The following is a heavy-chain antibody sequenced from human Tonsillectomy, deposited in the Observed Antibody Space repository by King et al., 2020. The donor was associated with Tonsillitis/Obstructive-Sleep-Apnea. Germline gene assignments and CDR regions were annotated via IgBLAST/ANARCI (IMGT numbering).Heavy chain of an antibody. CDR2: IFSNDEK. CDR1: GFSLSNARMG. Sequence: VTLKESGPVLVKPTETLTLTCTVSGFSLSNARMGVSWIRQPPGKALEWLAHIFSNDEKSYSTSLKSRLTSSKDTSKCQVVLTMTNMDPVDTATYFCARFEGRGADVAPRKGFDYWGQGTLVTVSS. D-gene: IGHD6-6*01. V-gene: IGHV2-26*01. CDR3: ARFEGRGADVAPRKGFDY. J-gene: IGHJ4*02.